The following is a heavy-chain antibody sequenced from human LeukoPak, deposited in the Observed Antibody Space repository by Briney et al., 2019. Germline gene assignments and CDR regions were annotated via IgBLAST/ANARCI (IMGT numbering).Heavy chain of an antibody. V-gene: IGHV3-30*02. D-gene: IGHD3-16*01. Sequence: GGSLRLSCAASGFTFRTYGMHWVRQAPGKGLEWVTFIRYDGSDKYYADSVKGRFTISRDNSKNTLFMQMNSLRVEDTAVYYCAKRADYYDSSRALYDAFDLWGQGTMVTVSS. CDR2: IRYDGSDK. CDR3: AKRADYYDSSRALYDAFDL. CDR1: GFTFRTYG. J-gene: IGHJ3*01.